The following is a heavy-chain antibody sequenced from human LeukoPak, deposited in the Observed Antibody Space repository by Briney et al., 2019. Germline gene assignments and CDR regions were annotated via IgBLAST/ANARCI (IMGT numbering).Heavy chain of an antibody. CDR1: GFSFTSYW. D-gene: IGHD3-10*01. Sequence: GESMKISCKGSGFSFTSYWIGWVRQMPGKGLECVGIIDPGDSETRYSPSFQGQVTISVDRSMSTAYLHWSSLQASDTAVYYCATFPSCSSLRGDHWGQGTLVTVSS. CDR3: ATFPSCSSLRGDH. CDR2: IDPGDSET. V-gene: IGHV5-51*01. J-gene: IGHJ4*02.